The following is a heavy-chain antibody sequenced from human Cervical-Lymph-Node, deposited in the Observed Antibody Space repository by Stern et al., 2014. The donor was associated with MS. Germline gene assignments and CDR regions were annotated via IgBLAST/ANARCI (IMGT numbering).Heavy chain of an antibody. CDR3: AKGPTDDSTGDYVGFDD. CDR2: ISGSGGST. J-gene: IGHJ4*02. D-gene: IGHD3-22*01. V-gene: IGHV3-23*04. Sequence: EMQLVESGGGLLQPGGSLRLSCSASGFTFSSYAMPWVRQAPGKGLEWVSTISGSGGSTYYEDSVEGRLTISRDNSRNTLYLQMNSLRAEDTAVYYCAKGPTDDSTGDYVGFDDWGQGTLVTVSS. CDR1: GFTFSSYA.